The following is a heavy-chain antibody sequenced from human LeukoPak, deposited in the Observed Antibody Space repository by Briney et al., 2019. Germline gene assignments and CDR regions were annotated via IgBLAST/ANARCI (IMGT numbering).Heavy chain of an antibody. V-gene: IGHV1-18*01. J-gene: IGHJ3*02. CDR3: ARRIVGASDAFDI. CDR2: ISAYNGNT. Sequence: ASVKVSCKASGYTFTSYGISWVRQAPGQGLEWMGWISAYNGNTNYAQKLQGRVTMTTDTSTSTAYVELRSLRSDDTAVYYCARRIVGASDAFDIWGQGTMVTVSS. CDR1: GYTFTSYG. D-gene: IGHD1-26*01.